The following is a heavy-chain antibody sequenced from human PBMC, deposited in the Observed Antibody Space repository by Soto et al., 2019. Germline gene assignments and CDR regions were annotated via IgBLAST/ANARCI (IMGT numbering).Heavy chain of an antibody. V-gene: IGHV4-39*01. CDR3: ASQNSGYDYYDSSGYYYYYGMDV. CDR2: IYYSGST. Sequence: SETPSLTCTVSGGSISSSSYYWGWIRQPPGKGLEWIGSIYYSGSTYYNPSLKSRVTISVDTSKNQFSLKLSSVTAADTAVYYCASQNSGYDYYDSSGYYYYYGMDVWGQGTTVTVSS. D-gene: IGHD3-22*01. CDR1: GGSISSSSYY. J-gene: IGHJ6*02.